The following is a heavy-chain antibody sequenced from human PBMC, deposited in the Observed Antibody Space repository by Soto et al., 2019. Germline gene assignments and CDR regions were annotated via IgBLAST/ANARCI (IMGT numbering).Heavy chain of an antibody. CDR1: GFTFSSYS. V-gene: IGHV3-21*01. J-gene: IGHJ6*02. CDR3: ERDVFYSNRLGLYV. CDR2: ISSSSSYI. D-gene: IGHD4-4*01. Sequence: EVQLVESGGGLVKPGGSLRLSCAASGFTFSSYSMNWVRQAPGKGLEWVSSISSSSSYIYYADSVKGRFTISRDNAKNSLYLQMNSLRAEVTALYYCERDVFYSNRLGLYVWGQCTTVSVCS.